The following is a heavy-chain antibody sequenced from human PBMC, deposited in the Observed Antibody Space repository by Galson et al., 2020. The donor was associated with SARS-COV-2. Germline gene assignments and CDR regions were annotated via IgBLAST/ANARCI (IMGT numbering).Heavy chain of an antibody. D-gene: IGHD4-17*01. J-gene: IGHJ6*02. CDR3: AKHRTGGLRVASALDV. V-gene: IGHV3-30*18. CDR1: GSSFSGFG. Sequence: PGGSLRLSCAVSGSSFSGFGIHWVRQTPGKGLEWVALMSVDGNYRYYMNSVRGRFTIFSDKSKNTLYLQMDSLGPEDTAVYYCAKHRTGGLRVASALDVWGRGTLVSVSS. CDR2: MSVDGNYR.